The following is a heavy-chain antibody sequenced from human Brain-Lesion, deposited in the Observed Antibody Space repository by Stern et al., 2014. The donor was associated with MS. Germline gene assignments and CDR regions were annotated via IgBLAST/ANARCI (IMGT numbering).Heavy chain of an antibody. J-gene: IGHJ6*02. CDR2: IFNSGST. D-gene: IGHD2-2*01. CDR1: GGSISSGGYY. V-gene: IGHV4-61*02. Sequence: QVQLVESGPGLVKPSQTLSLSCTVSGGSISSGGYYWSWIRQPAGKGLEWIGRIFNSGSTSYNPSLQSPVTISKDTSQHQFSPRLNSMTAADTAVYYCARGRVVPGFQYYATDVWGQGTTVIVSS. CDR3: ARGRVVPGFQYYATDV.